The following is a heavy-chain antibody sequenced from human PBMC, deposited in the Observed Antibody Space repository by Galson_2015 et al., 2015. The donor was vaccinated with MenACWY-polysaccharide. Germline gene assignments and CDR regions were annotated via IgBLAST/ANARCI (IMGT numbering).Heavy chain of an antibody. CDR1: GGSFSNYY. J-gene: IGHJ6*04. D-gene: IGHD2-2*01. Sequence: ETLSLTCAVYGGSFSNYYWTWIRRPPGKGLEWIGEINHSGSTYYNPSLKSRVTISVDTSKNQFSLKLSSVTAADMAVYYCARGPSGVPAALEAQQTDVWGKGTRVTVSS. V-gene: IGHV4-34*01. CDR2: INHSGST. CDR3: ARGPSGVPAALEAQQTDV.